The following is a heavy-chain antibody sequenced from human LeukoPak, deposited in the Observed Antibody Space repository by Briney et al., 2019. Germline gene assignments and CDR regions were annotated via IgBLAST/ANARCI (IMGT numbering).Heavy chain of an antibody. CDR1: GFTFSSFA. CDR2: ISFDSNNK. Sequence: GGSLRLSCAASGFTFSSFAMHCVRQAPGKGLDWVAVISFDSNNKYYADSVRGRFTISRDNSKNTLYLQINSLRSEDTALYYCAREKIASSGNNWFDPWGQGTLVTVSS. V-gene: IGHV3-30*04. D-gene: IGHD6-13*01. J-gene: IGHJ5*02. CDR3: AREKIASSGNNWFDP.